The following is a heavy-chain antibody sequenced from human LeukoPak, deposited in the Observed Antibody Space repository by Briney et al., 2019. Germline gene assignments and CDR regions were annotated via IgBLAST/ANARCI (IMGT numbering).Heavy chain of an antibody. CDR2: ISSSSSYI. J-gene: IGHJ6*02. Sequence: GGSLRLSCSASGFTFSSYAMHWVRQAPGKALEWVSSISSSSSYIYYADSVKGRFTISRDNAKNSLYLQMNSLRAEDTAVYYCARIVPRYCSSTSCYTYYYYGMDVWGQGTTVTVSS. CDR3: ARIVPRYCSSTSCYTYYYYGMDV. V-gene: IGHV3-21*01. D-gene: IGHD2-2*01. CDR1: GFTFSSYA.